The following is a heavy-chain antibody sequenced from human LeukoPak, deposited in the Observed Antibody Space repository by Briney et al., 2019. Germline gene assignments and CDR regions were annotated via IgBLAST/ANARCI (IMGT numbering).Heavy chain of an antibody. J-gene: IGHJ4*02. D-gene: IGHD6-6*01. Sequence: GGSLRLSCAASGFTFNSYPMSWVRQAPWERLQWVSGISDSGGNTYYADSVRGRFTISRDNSKNTLYLQMNSLRAEDTAVYYCARHRSSWLIDYWGQGTLVTVSS. CDR2: ISDSGGNT. CDR1: GFTFNSYP. CDR3: ARHRSSWLIDY. V-gene: IGHV3-23*01.